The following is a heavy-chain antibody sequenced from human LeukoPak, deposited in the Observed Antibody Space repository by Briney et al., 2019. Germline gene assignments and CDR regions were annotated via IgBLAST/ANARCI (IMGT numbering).Heavy chain of an antibody. CDR1: GGSISSGDYY. CDR3: ARGSPGFGVVIGPGLDY. J-gene: IGHJ4*02. V-gene: IGHV4-30-4*01. CDR2: IYYSGST. D-gene: IGHD3-3*01. Sequence: SETLSLTCTVSGGSISSGDYYWSWIRQPPGKGLEWIGYIYYSGSTYYNPSLKSRVTISVDTSKNQFSLKLSSVTAADTAVYYCARGSPGFGVVIGPGLDYWGQGTLVTVSS.